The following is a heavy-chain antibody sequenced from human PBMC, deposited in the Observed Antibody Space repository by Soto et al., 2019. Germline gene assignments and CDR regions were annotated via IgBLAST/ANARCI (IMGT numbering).Heavy chain of an antibody. CDR3: ASWLEREHAYDS. J-gene: IGHJ3*02. V-gene: IGHV3-30*14. Sequence: GGSLRLSCAASGFTFSSYAMHWVRQAPGKGLEWVAVISYDGSNKYYADSSKGRFTISRDNSNNFIYLQRNSLGPDDTAVYYCASWLEREHAYDSWGLGTMVTVAS. CDR1: GFTFSSYA. D-gene: IGHD1-1*01. CDR2: ISYDGSNK.